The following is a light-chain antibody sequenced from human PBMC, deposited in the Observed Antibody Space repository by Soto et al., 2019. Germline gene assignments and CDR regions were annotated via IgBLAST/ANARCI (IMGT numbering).Light chain of an antibody. CDR3: QHFVT. Sequence: EIVLTQSPGPLSLSPGERATLSCRASQRVNSSYLAWYQQKPWQAPRLLIYGAANRATGIPARFSGSGSGTDVTPTISRPEAEDVAVDHGQHFVTFGGGSKVEIK. V-gene: IGKV3-20*01. CDR1: QRVNSSY. J-gene: IGKJ4*01. CDR2: GAA.